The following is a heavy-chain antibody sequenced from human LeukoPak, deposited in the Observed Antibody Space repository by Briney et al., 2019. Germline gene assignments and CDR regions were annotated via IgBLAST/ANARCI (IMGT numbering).Heavy chain of an antibody. J-gene: IGHJ4*02. CDR2: IIPILGIA. CDR1: GGTFSSYA. D-gene: IGHD2-15*01. Sequence: ASVKVSCKASGGTFSSYAISWVRQAPGQGLEWMGRIIPILGIANYAQKFQGRVTITEDKSTSTAYMELSSLRSEDTAVYYCAREPLGYCSGGSCYSYLNLDYWGQGTLVTVSS. CDR3: AREPLGYCSGGSCYSYLNLDY. V-gene: IGHV1-69*04.